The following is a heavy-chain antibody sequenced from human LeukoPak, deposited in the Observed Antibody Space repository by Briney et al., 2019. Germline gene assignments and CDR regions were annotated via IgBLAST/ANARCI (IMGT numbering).Heavy chain of an antibody. CDR1: GFTFDDYA. CDR3: ATDDNSGSDY. Sequence: GGSLRLSCAASGFTFDDYAMHWVRQAPGKGLEWVSLISWDGGSTYYADSVKGRFTISRDNSKNSLYLQMNSLRAEDTAVYYCATDDNSGSDYWGQGTLVTVSS. CDR2: ISWDGGST. J-gene: IGHJ4*02. D-gene: IGHD3-22*01. V-gene: IGHV3-43D*04.